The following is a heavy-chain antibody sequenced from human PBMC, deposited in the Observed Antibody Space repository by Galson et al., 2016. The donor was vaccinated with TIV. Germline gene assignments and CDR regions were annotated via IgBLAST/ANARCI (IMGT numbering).Heavy chain of an antibody. CDR2: IDKDGNEK. D-gene: IGHD3-3*01. V-gene: IGHV3-7*01. CDR3: ARLLEWTHEAFDT. Sequence: SLRLSCAGSGFTFSSYEANWVRQAPGKGLEWVANIDKDGNEKYYVDSVKGRFTISRDNAKNTLYLQMNSLRAEDMAIFYCARLLEWTHEAFDTWGQGTMVTVSA. CDR1: GFTFSSYE. J-gene: IGHJ3*02.